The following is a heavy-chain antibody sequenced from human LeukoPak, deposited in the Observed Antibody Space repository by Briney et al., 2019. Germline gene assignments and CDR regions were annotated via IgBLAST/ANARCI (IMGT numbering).Heavy chain of an antibody. V-gene: IGHV3-7*01. J-gene: IGHJ3*02. D-gene: IGHD6-13*01. CDR2: IKQDGSEK. Sequence: GGSLRLSCAASGFTFSSYWMSWVRQAPGKGLEWVANIKQDGSEKYYVDSVKGRFTISRDNAKNSLYLQMNSLRAEDTAVYYCARDFLSLGQQLSTDDAFDIWGQGTMVTVSS. CDR1: GFTFSSYW. CDR3: ARDFLSLGQQLSTDDAFDI.